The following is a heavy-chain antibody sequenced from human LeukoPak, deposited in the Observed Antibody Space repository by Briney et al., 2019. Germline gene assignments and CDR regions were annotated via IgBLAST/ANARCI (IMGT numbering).Heavy chain of an antibody. D-gene: IGHD1-26*01. J-gene: IGHJ4*02. CDR1: GGSFSGYY. Sequence: SETLSLTCAVHGGSFSGYYWSWIRQPPGKGLEWIGEINHSGSTNYNPSLKSRVTISVDTSKNQFSLKLSSVTAADTAVYYCARAVGAIPFDYWGQGTLVTVSS. CDR2: INHSGST. V-gene: IGHV4-34*01. CDR3: ARAVGAIPFDY.